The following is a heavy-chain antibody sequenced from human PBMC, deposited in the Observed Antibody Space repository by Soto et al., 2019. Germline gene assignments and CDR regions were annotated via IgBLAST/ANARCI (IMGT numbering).Heavy chain of an antibody. CDR2: VYYSGTT. D-gene: IGHD3-22*01. CDR3: ARGEKTRYYYDSSGYPF. V-gene: IGHV4-61*08. CDR1: GGSIDSGDYY. J-gene: IGHJ4*02. Sequence: PSETLSLTCTVSGGSIDSGDYYWSWIRQPPGKGLEWIGYVYYSGTTNYNPFLKSRVTLSLDKSKNQFSLKLSSVTAADTAVYYCARGEKTRYYYDSSGYPFWGQGTLVTVSS.